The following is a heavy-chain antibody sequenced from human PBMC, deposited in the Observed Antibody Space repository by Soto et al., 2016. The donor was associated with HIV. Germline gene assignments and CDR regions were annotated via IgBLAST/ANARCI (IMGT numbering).Heavy chain of an antibody. V-gene: IGHV1-2*02. J-gene: IGHJ4*02. CDR2: INPHSGVT. CDR3: ARDYFGSGSYDY. Sequence: QVQLVQSGAEVKKPGASVKVSCKASGYTFSDYYIHWVRQAPGQGLEWMGWINPHSGVTNYAQKFQGRVTMTRDTSIRTAYMEVSRLRSDDTAVYYCARDYFGSGSYDYWGQGTLVIVSS. D-gene: IGHD3-10*01. CDR1: GYTFSDYY.